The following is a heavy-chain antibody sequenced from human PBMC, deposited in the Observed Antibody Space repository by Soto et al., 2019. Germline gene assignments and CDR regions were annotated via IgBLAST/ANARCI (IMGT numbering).Heavy chain of an antibody. Sequence: QVQLVQSGAEVKKPGASVKVSCKASGYTFTSYGISWVRQAPGQGLEWMGWISAYNGNTNYAQKLQGRVTMTTDTSTSTAYMELRSLRSDDTAVYYCARAHGGHYDFSQYYYGMDVWGQGTTVTVSS. D-gene: IGHD3-3*01. CDR1: GYTFTSYG. J-gene: IGHJ6*02. CDR3: ARAHGGHYDFSQYYYGMDV. CDR2: ISAYNGNT. V-gene: IGHV1-18*01.